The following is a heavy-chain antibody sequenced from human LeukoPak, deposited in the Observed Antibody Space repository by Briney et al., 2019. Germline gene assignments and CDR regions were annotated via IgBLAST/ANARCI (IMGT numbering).Heavy chain of an antibody. Sequence: GESLKISCKGSGYNFTSHWISWVRQMPGKGLEWMGRIDPSDSYTNYSPSFQGHVTISVDKSINTAYLQWSSLRASDTAMYYCARLIYGSPVDPWGQGTLVTVSS. CDR2: IDPSDSYT. V-gene: IGHV5-10-1*01. CDR3: ARLIYGSPVDP. CDR1: GYNFTSHW. D-gene: IGHD3-10*01. J-gene: IGHJ5*02.